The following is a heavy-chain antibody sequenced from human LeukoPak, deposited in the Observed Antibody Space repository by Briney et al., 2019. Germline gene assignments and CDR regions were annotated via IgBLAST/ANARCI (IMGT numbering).Heavy chain of an antibody. V-gene: IGHV4-30-4*01. CDR2: IYYSGTT. CDR3: ASYTAVAGSRAFGY. Sequence: SQTLSLTCSLSGGSFSSGHYYWSWIRQPPGKGLEWIGYIYYSGTTSYNPSLKSRVSMSVDTSKSQFSLKLSTVTAADTAVYHCASYTAVAGSRAFGYWGQGTLVTVSS. J-gene: IGHJ4*02. CDR1: GGSFSSGHYY. D-gene: IGHD6-19*01.